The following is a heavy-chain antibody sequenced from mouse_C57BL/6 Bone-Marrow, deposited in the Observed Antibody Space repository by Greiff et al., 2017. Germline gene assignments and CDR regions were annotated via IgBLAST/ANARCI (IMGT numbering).Heavy chain of an antibody. D-gene: IGHD4-1*02. V-gene: IGHV1-81*01. J-gene: IGHJ2*01. CDR3: ARQLGRVFDY. CDR2: IYPRSGNT. Sequence: VQRVESGAELARPGASVKLSCKASGYTFTSYGISWVKQRTGQGLEWIGEIYPRSGNTYYNEKFKGKATLTADKSSSTAYMELRSLTSEDSAVYFCARQLGRVFDYWGQGTTLTVSS. CDR1: GYTFTSYG.